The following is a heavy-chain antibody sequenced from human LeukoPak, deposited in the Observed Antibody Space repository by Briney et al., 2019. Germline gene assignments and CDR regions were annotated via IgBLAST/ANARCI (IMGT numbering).Heavy chain of an antibody. CDR3: AKDLVLTGYIGYYFDY. CDR1: GYTFTSYY. CDR2: INPSGGST. D-gene: IGHD3-9*01. J-gene: IGHJ4*02. V-gene: IGHV1-46*01. Sequence: ASVKVSCKASGYTFTSYYMHWVRQATGQGLEWMGIINPSGGSTSYAQKFQGRVTMTRDMSTSTVYMELSSLRSEDTAVYYCAKDLVLTGYIGYYFDYWGQGTLVTVSS.